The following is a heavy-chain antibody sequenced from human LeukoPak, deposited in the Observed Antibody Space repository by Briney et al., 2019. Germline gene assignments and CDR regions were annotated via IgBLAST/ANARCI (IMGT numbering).Heavy chain of an antibody. CDR3: ASLPPVVALHY. Sequence: GGSLRLSCAASGFTFSSYEMNWVRQAPGKGLEWVSSISSSSSYIYYADSVKGRFTISRDNAKNSLYLQMNSLRAEDTAVYYCASLPPVVALHYWGQGTLVTVSS. CDR1: GFTFSSYE. D-gene: IGHD2-2*01. CDR2: ISSSSSYI. J-gene: IGHJ4*02. V-gene: IGHV3-21*01.